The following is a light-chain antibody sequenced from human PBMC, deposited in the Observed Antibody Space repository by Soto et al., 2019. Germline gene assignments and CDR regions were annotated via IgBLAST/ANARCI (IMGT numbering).Light chain of an antibody. CDR3: QHHNNWPLT. J-gene: IGKJ3*01. V-gene: IGKV3-15*01. CDR1: QSVSSN. Sequence: EIVMTQSPATLSVSPGERATLSCRASQSVSSNLAWYQQKPGQAPRLLIYGASTRATGIPARFSGSGSGTEFTLTISSLQSEDFAVYYCQHHNNWPLTFGPGTKVDIK. CDR2: GAS.